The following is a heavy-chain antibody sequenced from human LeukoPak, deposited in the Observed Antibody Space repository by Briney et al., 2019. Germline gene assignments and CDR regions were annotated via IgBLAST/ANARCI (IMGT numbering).Heavy chain of an antibody. D-gene: IGHD1-1*01. J-gene: IGHJ3*02. CDR1: GSSLNNYY. V-gene: IGHV4-59*08. CDR3: ARYGVPGLAFDI. Sequence: SETLSLTCTVSGSSLNNYYWSWIRQPPGKGLEWIAYVDYSGSANYNPSLKSRVTISVERLSNQLSLMVSSVTAADTAVNYCARYGVPGLAFDIWGQGTMVTVSS. CDR2: VDYSGSA.